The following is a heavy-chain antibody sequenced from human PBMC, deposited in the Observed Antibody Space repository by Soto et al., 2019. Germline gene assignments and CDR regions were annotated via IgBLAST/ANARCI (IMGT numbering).Heavy chain of an antibody. CDR2: INSDGSTT. CDR1: GFTFSSRW. D-gene: IGHD2-2*01. CDR3: ARDTSYSTDY. V-gene: IGHV3-74*01. J-gene: IGHJ4*02. Sequence: EVRLVESGGGLVQPGGSLRLSCATSGFTFSSRWMHWVRQAPGKGLVWVSYINSDGSTTTYADSVKGRFTISRDNAKNTLDLQMNSLRVDDTAVYYCARDTSYSTDYWGQGTLVTVSS.